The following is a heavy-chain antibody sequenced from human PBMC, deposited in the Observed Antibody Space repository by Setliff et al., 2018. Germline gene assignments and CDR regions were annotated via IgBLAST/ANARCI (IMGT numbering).Heavy chain of an antibody. Sequence: SETLSLTCGVSGSSVDSDYFWGWIRQPAGKGLEWIGHIYTSGSTNYNPSLKSRVTISVDTSKNQFSLELSSVTAADTAVYYCARVGEYYNFWSGYYRTNKYYFDYWGQGTLVTVSS. V-gene: IGHV4-61*10. J-gene: IGHJ4*02. CDR2: IYTSGST. CDR1: GSSVDSDYF. CDR3: ARVGEYYNFWSGYYRTNKYYFDY. D-gene: IGHD3-3*01.